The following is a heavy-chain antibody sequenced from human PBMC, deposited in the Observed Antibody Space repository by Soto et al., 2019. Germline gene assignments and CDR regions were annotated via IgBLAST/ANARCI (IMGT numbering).Heavy chain of an antibody. D-gene: IGHD5-12*01. CDR2: ISGSGSNT. J-gene: IGHJ4*02. Sequence: LILSCAASGFTFSSYAMTWVRQAPGKGLECVSAISGSGSNTYYADSVKGRFTISRDNSKNTLFLQMNSLRAADTALYYCVSWLFAHFDHWGQGTPVTVSS. CDR1: GFTFSSYA. CDR3: VSWLFAHFDH. V-gene: IGHV3-23*01.